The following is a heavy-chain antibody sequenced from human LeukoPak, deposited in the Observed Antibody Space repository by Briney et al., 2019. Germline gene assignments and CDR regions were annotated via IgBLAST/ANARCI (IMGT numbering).Heavy chain of an antibody. V-gene: IGHV3-49*04. CDR1: GFTFGDYA. CDR2: IRSKAYGGTT. Sequence: PGGSLRLSCTTSGFTFGDYAMSWVRQAPGKGLEWVGFIRSKAYGGTTEYAASVKGRFTISRDDSKSFAYLQMNSLKTEDTAVYYCTIDEGIVVVPAAAYFDYWGQGTLVTVSS. CDR3: TIDEGIVVVPAAAYFDY. D-gene: IGHD2-2*01. J-gene: IGHJ4*02.